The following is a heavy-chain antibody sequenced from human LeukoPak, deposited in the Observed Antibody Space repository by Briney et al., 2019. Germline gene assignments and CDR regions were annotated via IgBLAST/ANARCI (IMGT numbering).Heavy chain of an antibody. V-gene: IGHV4-31*03. D-gene: IGHD3-22*01. J-gene: IGHJ4*02. CDR1: GGSISSAAYY. CDR3: ARAGDSGYWFDY. Sequence: SETLSLTCTVSGGSISSAAYYWSRIRQHPGKGLEWIGYIYYSGGTYYNPSLKSRLTTSVDTSKNQFSLKLNSVTAADTAVCYCARAGDSGYWFDYWGQGTVVTVSS. CDR2: IYYSGGT.